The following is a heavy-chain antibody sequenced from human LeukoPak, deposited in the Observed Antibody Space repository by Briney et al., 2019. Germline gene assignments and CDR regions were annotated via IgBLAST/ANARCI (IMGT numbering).Heavy chain of an antibody. Sequence: GRSLRLSCAASGFTFSSYAMHWVRQAPGKGLEWVAVISYDGSNKYYADSVKGRFTISRDNSKNTLYLQMNSLRAEDTAVYYCAKLSAAGTRDAFDIWGQGTMVTVSS. CDR2: ISYDGSNK. J-gene: IGHJ3*02. V-gene: IGHV3-30-3*02. D-gene: IGHD6-13*01. CDR1: GFTFSSYA. CDR3: AKLSAAGTRDAFDI.